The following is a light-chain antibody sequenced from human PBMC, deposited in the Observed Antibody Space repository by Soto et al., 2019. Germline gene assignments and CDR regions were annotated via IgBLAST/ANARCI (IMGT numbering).Light chain of an antibody. V-gene: IGKV1-33*01. Sequence: DIQMTQSPSSLSASVGDRVTITCQASQDISHFLCWYQQKPGKAPKLLIYDASNLEPGVPSRFSGSGSGTDFTFTISSLQPEDYATYYCQQYDHLPREPLTFGGGTKVEIK. CDR1: QDISHF. CDR3: QQYDHLPREPLT. J-gene: IGKJ4*01. CDR2: DAS.